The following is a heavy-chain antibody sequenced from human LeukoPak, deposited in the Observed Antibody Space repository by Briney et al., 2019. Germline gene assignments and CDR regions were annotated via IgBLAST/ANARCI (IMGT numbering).Heavy chain of an antibody. V-gene: IGHV1-69*13. CDR2: IIPIFGTA. J-gene: IGHJ3*02. D-gene: IGHD3-3*01. Sequence: GASVKVSCKVSGYTLTELSMHWVRQAPGKGLEWMGGIIPIFGTANYAQKFQGRVTITADESTSTAYMELSSLRSEDTAVYYCARGRFLEWLSSVYDAFDIWGQGTMVTVSS. CDR3: ARGRFLEWLSSVYDAFDI. CDR1: GYTLTELS.